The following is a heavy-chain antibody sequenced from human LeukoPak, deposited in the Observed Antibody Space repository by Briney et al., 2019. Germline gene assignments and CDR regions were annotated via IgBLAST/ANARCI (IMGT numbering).Heavy chain of an antibody. CDR2: FYYNGSP. CDR3: ARRGQSTAWSFDY. V-gene: IGHV4-39*01. J-gene: IGHJ4*02. D-gene: IGHD2-8*02. CDR1: GGSISSSDFW. Sequence: SSETLSLTCSVSGGSISSSDFWWGWIRQPPGKGLEWITNFYYNGSPYYNPSLEGRVTISVDASKNQFSLKLSSVTAADTAMYYCARRGQSTAWSFDYWGQGTLVTVSS.